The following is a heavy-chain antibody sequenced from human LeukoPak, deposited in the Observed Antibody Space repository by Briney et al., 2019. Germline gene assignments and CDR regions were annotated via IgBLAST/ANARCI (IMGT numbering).Heavy chain of an antibody. Sequence: SETLSLTCTVSGGSISSYYWSWIRQPPGRGLEWIGYIYYSGSTNYNPSLKSRVTISVDTSKNQFSLKLSSVTAADTAVYYCARDGSIRGYYYGMDAWGQGTTVTVSS. CDR1: GGSISSYY. V-gene: IGHV4-59*12. J-gene: IGHJ6*02. CDR3: ARDGSIRGYYYGMDA. D-gene: IGHD1-26*01. CDR2: IYYSGST.